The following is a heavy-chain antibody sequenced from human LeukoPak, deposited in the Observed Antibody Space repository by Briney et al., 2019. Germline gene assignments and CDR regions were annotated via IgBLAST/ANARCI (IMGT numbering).Heavy chain of an antibody. V-gene: IGHV3-21*01. CDR1: GFTFSTYS. J-gene: IGHJ4*02. D-gene: IGHD3-9*01. CDR3: ARDGTYYDILTGYYRGYYFDY. CDR2: IRSSSRYI. Sequence: PGGCLRLSFSTSGFTFSTYSVDWVRQAPGKGLGWVSSIRSSSRYIYYADSVKGRFTISRDNANNSLYLQMNSLRAEDTAVYYCARDGTYYDILTGYYRGYYFDYWGQGTLVTVSS.